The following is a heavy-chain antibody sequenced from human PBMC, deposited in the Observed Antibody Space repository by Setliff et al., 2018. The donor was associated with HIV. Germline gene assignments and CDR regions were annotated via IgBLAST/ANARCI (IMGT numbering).Heavy chain of an antibody. D-gene: IGHD1-20*01. CDR2: INQERTT. J-gene: IGHJ2*01. CDR1: RGSFSHYY. Sequence: LSLTCAVYRGSFSHYYWTWIRQSPGKGLEWIAEINQERTTFYNPSLKSRVTMSLDTSRNEVSLRLSSVTAADTATYFCARVRFNFDNVRCFDLWGPGTLVTISS. V-gene: IGHV4-34*01. CDR3: ARVRFNFDNVRCFDL.